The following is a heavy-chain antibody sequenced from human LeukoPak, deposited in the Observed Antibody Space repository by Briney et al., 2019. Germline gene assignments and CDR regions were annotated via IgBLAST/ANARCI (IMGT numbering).Heavy chain of an antibody. CDR3: ASQLKYCSSTSCYLGWFDP. CDR1: GGSISSYY. Sequence: SETLSLTCTVSGGSISSYYWSWIRQPAGKGLEWIGRIYTSGSTNYNPSLKSRVTMSVDTSKNQFSLKLSSVTAADTAVYYCASQLKYCSSTSCYLGWFDPWGQGTLVTVSS. V-gene: IGHV4-4*07. D-gene: IGHD2-2*01. J-gene: IGHJ5*02. CDR2: IYTSGST.